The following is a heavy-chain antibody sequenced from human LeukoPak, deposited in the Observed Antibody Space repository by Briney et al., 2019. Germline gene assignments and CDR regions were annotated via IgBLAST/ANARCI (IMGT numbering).Heavy chain of an antibody. CDR1: GFTFSTYA. CDR2: ISTTGGNT. V-gene: IGHV3-23*01. CDR3: LGYCSGGSCYSGAH. Sequence: GGSLRLSCAASGFTFSTYAMSWVRQALGKGLEWVSAISTTGGNTYYADSVKGRFTISRDNSKNTQFLQMNSLRGEDTAVYYRLGYCSGGSCYSGAHWGQGTLVTVYS. D-gene: IGHD2-15*01. J-gene: IGHJ4*02.